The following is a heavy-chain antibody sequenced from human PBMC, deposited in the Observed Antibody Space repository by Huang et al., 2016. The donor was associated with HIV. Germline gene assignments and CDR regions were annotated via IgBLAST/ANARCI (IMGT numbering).Heavy chain of an antibody. CDR3: ARARGYYDSSVSYYFDY. D-gene: IGHD3-22*01. Sequence: QVQLVQSGAEVKKPGSSVKVSCKASGGPFSSYAISWVQQAPGQGLGWMGWIITIFGTANYAQKFQGRVTMTADESTSTAYMELSSLRSEDTAVYYCARARGYYDSSVSYYFDYWGQGTLVTVSS. J-gene: IGHJ4*02. CDR1: GGPFSSYA. CDR2: IITIFGTA. V-gene: IGHV1-69*13.